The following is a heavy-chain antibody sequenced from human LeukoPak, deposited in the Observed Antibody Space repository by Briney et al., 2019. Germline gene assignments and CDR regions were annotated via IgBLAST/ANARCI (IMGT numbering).Heavy chain of an antibody. D-gene: IGHD2-15*01. CDR2: ISGSAEST. CDR3: ARTVVIAAPSFAY. Sequence: GGSLRLSCAASGFTFSVYAMSWVCQVPGKGLEWVSTISGSAESTHYADSAKGRFTISRDNSQDTLYLQMNSLRVDDTAVYYCARTVVIAAPSFAYWDQGTLVSVSA. V-gene: IGHV3-23*01. CDR1: GFTFSVYA. J-gene: IGHJ4*02.